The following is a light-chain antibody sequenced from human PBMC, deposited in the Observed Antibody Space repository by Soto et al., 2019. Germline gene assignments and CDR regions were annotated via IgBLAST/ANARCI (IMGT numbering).Light chain of an antibody. CDR1: QSLSSN. Sequence: EIVMPQSPATLSVSPGERATLSCRASQSLSSNFLAWYQQKPGQAPRLLIYGASSRATGIPARFSGSGSGTEFTLTISSLQSEDFAVYYCQQYNNWPPWTFGQGTKVDI. J-gene: IGKJ1*01. CDR3: QQYNNWPPWT. CDR2: GAS. V-gene: IGKV3-15*01.